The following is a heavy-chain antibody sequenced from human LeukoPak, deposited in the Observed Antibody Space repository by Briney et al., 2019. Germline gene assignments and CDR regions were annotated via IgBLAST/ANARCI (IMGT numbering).Heavy chain of an antibody. J-gene: IGHJ5*02. CDR2: ISSSSSYI. Sequence: GGSLRLSCAASGFTFSSYSMNWVRQAPGEGLEWVSSISSSSSYIYYADSVKGRFTISRDNAKNSLYLQMNSLRAEDTAVYYCARDHLGLLGYCSSTSCSNWFDPWGQGTLVTVSS. CDR3: ARDHLGLLGYCSSTSCSNWFDP. CDR1: GFTFSSYS. V-gene: IGHV3-21*01. D-gene: IGHD2-2*01.